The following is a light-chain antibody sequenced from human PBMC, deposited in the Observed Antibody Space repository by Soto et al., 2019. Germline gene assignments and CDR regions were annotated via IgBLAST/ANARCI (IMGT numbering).Light chain of an antibody. CDR2: SAS. CDR1: QSVTTN. V-gene: IGKV3-15*01. Sequence: VMTHSPGTLSVSPGERVTLSCSASQSVTTNLAWYQQKPGQIPRLLIYSASARATDVPARFSGSGSGTDFTLTISSLQSEDFGVYYCQQYDYWWTFGQGTKVDIK. J-gene: IGKJ1*01. CDR3: QQYDYWWT.